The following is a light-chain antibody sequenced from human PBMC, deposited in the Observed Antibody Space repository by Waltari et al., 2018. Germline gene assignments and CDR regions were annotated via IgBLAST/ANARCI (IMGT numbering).Light chain of an antibody. CDR1: SSHIGNNY. J-gene: IGLJ2*01. Sequence: HSVLTQPPSVSAAPGQAVTIFCSGSSSHIGNNYVSWYQQVPGTAPKLLIFDNNERPSGIPDRFSGSKSGTSATLDITGLQTGDEAHYYCATWDSSLSGGVFGGGTKVTVL. CDR2: DNN. V-gene: IGLV1-51*01. CDR3: ATWDSSLSGGV.